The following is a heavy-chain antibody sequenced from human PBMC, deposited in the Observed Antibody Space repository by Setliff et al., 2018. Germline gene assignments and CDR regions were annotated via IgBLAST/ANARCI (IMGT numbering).Heavy chain of an antibody. CDR2: IIPIFGTA. CDR1: GGTFSSYA. Sequence: SVKVSCKAPGGTFSSYAISWVRQAPGQGLEWMGGIIPIFGTANYAQKFQGRVTMTRNTSISTVYMELSSLRSEDTAVYYCARDRGYDSSGYFPWGQGTLVTVSS. V-gene: IGHV1-69*05. J-gene: IGHJ5*02. CDR3: ARDRGYDSSGYFP. D-gene: IGHD3-22*01.